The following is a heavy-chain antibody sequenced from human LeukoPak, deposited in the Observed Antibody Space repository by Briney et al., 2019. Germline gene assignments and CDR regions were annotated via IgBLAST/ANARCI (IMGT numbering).Heavy chain of an antibody. CDR3: ARDSGSYPIGS. Sequence: SETLSLTCTVSGGSISSSNYYWAWIRQPPGKGLEWLGSSYYSGNTYYNPSLKSRVTISIDTSNNQFSLKLSSVTAADTAVYYCARDSGSYPIGSWGQGTLVTVSS. V-gene: IGHV4-39*07. J-gene: IGHJ1*01. CDR2: SYYSGNT. D-gene: IGHD1-26*01. CDR1: GGSISSSNYY.